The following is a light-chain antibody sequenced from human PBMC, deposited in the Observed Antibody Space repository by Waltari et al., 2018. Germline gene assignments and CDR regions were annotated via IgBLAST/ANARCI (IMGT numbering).Light chain of an antibody. CDR1: SSDVGGYNY. CDR3: SSYTSSSTLL. CDR2: EVS. Sequence: QSALTQPASVSGSPGQSITISCTGTSSDVGGYNYGSWYQQHPGKAPKLMIYEVSNRPSGVSNRFSGSKSGNTASLTISGLQAEDEADYYCSSYTSSSTLLFGGGTKLTVL. V-gene: IGLV2-14*01. J-gene: IGLJ2*01.